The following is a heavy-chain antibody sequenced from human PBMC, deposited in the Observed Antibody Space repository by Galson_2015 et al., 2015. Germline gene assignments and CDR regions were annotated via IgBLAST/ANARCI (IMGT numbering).Heavy chain of an antibody. CDR3: ARVGGDIAARTWGYFDY. V-gene: IGHV3-30-3*01. CDR2: ISYDGSNK. J-gene: IGHJ4*02. CDR1: GFTFSSYA. Sequence: PLRLSCAASGFTFSSYAMHWVRQAPGKGLEWVAVISYDGSNKFYADSVKGRFTISRDNSKNTLYLQMNSLRPEDTAVYYCARVGGDIAARTWGYFDYWGQGTLVTVSS. D-gene: IGHD6-6*01.